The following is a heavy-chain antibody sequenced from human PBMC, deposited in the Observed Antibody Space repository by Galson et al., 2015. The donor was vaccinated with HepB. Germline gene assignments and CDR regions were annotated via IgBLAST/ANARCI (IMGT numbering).Heavy chain of an antibody. V-gene: IGHV1-2*05. Sequence: SVKVSCKASGYTFTGYYMHWVRQAPGQGLEWMGRINPNSGGTNYAQKFQGRVTMTRDTSISTAYMELSRLRSDDTVVYYCARGDRASSGSYLFDDAFDIWGQGTMVTVSS. CDR1: GYTFTGYY. CDR3: ARGDRASSGSYLFDDAFDI. CDR2: INPNSGGT. D-gene: IGHD3-10*01. J-gene: IGHJ3*02.